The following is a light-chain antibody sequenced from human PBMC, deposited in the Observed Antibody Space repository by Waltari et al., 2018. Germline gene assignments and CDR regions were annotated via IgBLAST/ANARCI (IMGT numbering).Light chain of an antibody. CDR3: HQYNSYSQS. J-gene: IGKJ2*03. CDR2: DAP. Sequence: QMTQSPSTLSASIGDRVAITCRASHTINTWLAWYQQKPGKAPRVLIYDAPNLASGVPSRFRGSGSGTEFTLTISSLQPDDFATYYCHQYNSYSQSFGQGTKLEIK. V-gene: IGKV1-5*01. CDR1: HTINTW.